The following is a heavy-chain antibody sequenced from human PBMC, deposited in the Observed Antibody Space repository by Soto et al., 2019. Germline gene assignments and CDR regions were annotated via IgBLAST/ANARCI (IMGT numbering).Heavy chain of an antibody. CDR2: IWYDGSNK. J-gene: IGHJ4*02. CDR1: GFTFSSYG. D-gene: IGHD6-19*01. Sequence: GGSLRLSCAASGFTFSSYGMHWVRQAPGKGLEWVAVIWYDGSNKYYADSVKGRFTISRDNSKNTLYLQMNSLRAEDTAVYYCARGAVAGRDFLGFDYWGQGTLVTVSS. CDR3: ARGAVAGRDFLGFDY. V-gene: IGHV3-33*01.